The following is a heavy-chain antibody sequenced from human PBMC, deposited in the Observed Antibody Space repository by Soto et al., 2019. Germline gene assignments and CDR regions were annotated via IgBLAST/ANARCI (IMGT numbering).Heavy chain of an antibody. D-gene: IGHD2-2*01. V-gene: IGHV3-33*01. CDR3: ARDVRDIVVVPAADYYYGMDV. J-gene: IGHJ6*02. Sequence: GGSLRLSCAASGFTFSSYGMHWVRQAPGKGLEWVAVIWYDGSNKYYADSVKGRFTISRDNSKNTLYLQMNSLIAEDTAVYYCARDVRDIVVVPAADYYYGMDVWGQGTTVTVSS. CDR2: IWYDGSNK. CDR1: GFTFSSYG.